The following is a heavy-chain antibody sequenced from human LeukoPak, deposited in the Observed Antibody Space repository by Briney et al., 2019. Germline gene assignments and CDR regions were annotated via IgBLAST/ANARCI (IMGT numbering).Heavy chain of an antibody. Sequence: GGSLRLSCAASRFTFSSYWMSWVRQAPGKGLEWVANIKQDGSEKYYLDSVKGRFTISKDGAKNSLYLQMNSLRAEDTALYHCARNNGMDVWGQGTTVIVSS. V-gene: IGHV3-7*03. J-gene: IGHJ6*02. CDR2: IKQDGSEK. CDR1: RFTFSSYW. CDR3: ARNNGMDV.